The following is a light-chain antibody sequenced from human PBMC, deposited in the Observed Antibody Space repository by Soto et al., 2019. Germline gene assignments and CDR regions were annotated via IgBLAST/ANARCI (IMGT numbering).Light chain of an antibody. Sequence: DIQMTQSPSTLSASVGDTVTITCRASQTISGWFAWSQQRPGRGPNLMLFDASTLESGVPSRFSASGSGTTFTLTISSLQSDDVATYYCLQYNGYYRTFGQGTKVDIK. CDR1: QTISGW. J-gene: IGKJ1*01. CDR2: DAS. V-gene: IGKV1-5*01. CDR3: LQYNGYYRT.